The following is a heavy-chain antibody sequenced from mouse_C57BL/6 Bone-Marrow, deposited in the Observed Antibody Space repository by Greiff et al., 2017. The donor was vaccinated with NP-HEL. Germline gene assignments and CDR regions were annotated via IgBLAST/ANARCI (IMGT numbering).Heavy chain of an antibody. CDR3: ARCGYGFAY. CDR2: ISPRSGNT. J-gene: IGHJ3*01. CDR1: GYTFTSYG. Sequence: QVQLQQSGAALARPGASVKLSCKASGYTFTSYGISWVKQRTGQGLEWIGEISPRSGNTYYNEKFKGKATLTADKSSSTAYMELRSLTSEDSAVYFCARCGYGFAYWGQGTLVTVSA. D-gene: IGHD2-2*01. V-gene: IGHV1-81*01.